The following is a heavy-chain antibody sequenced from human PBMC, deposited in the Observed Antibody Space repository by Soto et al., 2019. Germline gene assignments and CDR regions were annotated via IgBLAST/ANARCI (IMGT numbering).Heavy chain of an antibody. CDR2: IIRTGST. J-gene: IGHJ3*02. D-gene: IGHD6-19*01. Sequence: QVQLQESGPGLVKSSETLSLTCTVSGGSISNSYWSWIRQPPGKGLEWIGFIIRTGSTNYNPSVKSRVTISVDTSKNQFSLDLRSVTAADTAVYYCARPSKEWLANDAFDIWGQGTMVTVSS. V-gene: IGHV4-59*08. CDR1: GGSISNSY. CDR3: ARPSKEWLANDAFDI.